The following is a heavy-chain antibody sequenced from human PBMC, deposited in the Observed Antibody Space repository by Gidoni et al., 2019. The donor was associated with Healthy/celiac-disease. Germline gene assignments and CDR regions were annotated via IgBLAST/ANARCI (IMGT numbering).Heavy chain of an antibody. V-gene: IGHV3-11*06. J-gene: IGHJ5*02. Sequence: QVQLVASGGGLVKPGGSLRLSCAASGFTFSDYYMSWIRQAPGKGLEWVSYISSSSSYTNYADSVKGRFTISRDNAKNSLYLQMNSLRAEDTAVYYCARRVRQQLDNWFDPWGQGTLVTVSS. D-gene: IGHD6-13*01. CDR1: GFTFSDYY. CDR2: ISSSSSYT. CDR3: ARRVRQQLDNWFDP.